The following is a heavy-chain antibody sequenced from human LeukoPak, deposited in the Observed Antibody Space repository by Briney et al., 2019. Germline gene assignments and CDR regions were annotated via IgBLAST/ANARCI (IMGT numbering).Heavy chain of an antibody. Sequence: GGSLRLSCSASGFTFSSYGIHWVRQAPGKGLEYVSTITSHGGSAYYADSVKGRFTISRDNSKNTLYLQMNSLRAEDTAVYYCAKGRDSSGWGYYFDYWGQGTLVTVSS. D-gene: IGHD6-19*01. V-gene: IGHV3-64*04. J-gene: IGHJ4*02. CDR2: ITSHGGSA. CDR3: AKGRDSSGWGYYFDY. CDR1: GFTFSSYG.